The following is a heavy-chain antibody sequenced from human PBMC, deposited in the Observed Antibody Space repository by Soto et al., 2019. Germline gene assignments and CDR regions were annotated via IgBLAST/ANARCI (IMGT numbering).Heavy chain of an antibody. CDR3: ARGPGGPDGPGDY. D-gene: IGHD2-15*01. V-gene: IGHV1-3*01. Sequence: QVQLVQSGAEVKKPGASVKVSCKASGYTFTNYDMHWVRQAPGQRLEWMGWINAGNGNTKYSQKIQGRVTITRDTSASTAYMDLSSLRSEDTAVYYCARGPGGPDGPGDYWGQGTLVTVSS. J-gene: IGHJ4*02. CDR1: GYTFTNYD. CDR2: INAGNGNT.